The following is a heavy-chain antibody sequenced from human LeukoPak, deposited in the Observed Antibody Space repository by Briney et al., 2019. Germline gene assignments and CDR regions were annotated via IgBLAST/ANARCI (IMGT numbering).Heavy chain of an antibody. CDR2: IYYSGST. V-gene: IGHV4-59*08. D-gene: IGHD3-16*01. J-gene: IGHJ3*02. CDR3: AGHGGGGAFDI. Sequence: PETLSLTCTVSGGSISSYYWSWIRQPPGKGLEWIGYIYYSGSTNYNPSLKSRVTISVDTSKNQFSLKLSSVTAADTAVYYCAGHGGGGAFDIWGQGTMVTVSS. CDR1: GGSISSYY.